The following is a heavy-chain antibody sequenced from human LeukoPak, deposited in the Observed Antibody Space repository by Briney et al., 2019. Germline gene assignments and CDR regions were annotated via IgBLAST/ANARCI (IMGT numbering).Heavy chain of an antibody. V-gene: IGHV3-30*03. J-gene: IGHJ4*02. CDR2: ISSNGNVK. D-gene: IGHD3-10*01. CDR3: ARVRGYFDY. CDR1: GFTFSRYG. Sequence: GGSLRLSCAASGFTFSRYGMHWVRQAPGRGPEWAAVISSNGNVKYYIDSVKGRFTISRDNSKNTLYLQMNSLRVEDTAVYYCARVRGYFDYWGQGTLVTVSS.